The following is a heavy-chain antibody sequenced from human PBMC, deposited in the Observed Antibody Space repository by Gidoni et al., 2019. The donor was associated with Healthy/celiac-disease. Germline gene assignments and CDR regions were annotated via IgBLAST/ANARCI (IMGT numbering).Heavy chain of an antibody. D-gene: IGHD3-3*01. J-gene: IGHJ5*02. V-gene: IGHV4-39*01. Sequence: QLQLQESGPGLVKPSETLSLTCTVSGGSISSSSYYWGWIRQPPGKGLEWIGSIYYSGSTYYNPSLKSRVTISVDTSKNQFSLKLSSVTAADTAVYYCARAIFGVVPGPPTWFDPWGQGTLVTVSS. CDR2: IYYSGST. CDR1: GGSISSSSYY. CDR3: ARAIFGVVPGPPTWFDP.